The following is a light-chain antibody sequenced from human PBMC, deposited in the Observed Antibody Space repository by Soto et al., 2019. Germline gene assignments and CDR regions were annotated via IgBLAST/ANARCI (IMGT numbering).Light chain of an antibody. Sequence: NFMLTQPHSVSESPGKTVTISCTRSSGNIASKYVQWYQQRPGSAPSTVIDEYYERPSGVPDRFSGAIDSSSNSASLTISGLKTEDEADDYCQSYDNYNVVFGGGTKLTVL. CDR3: QSYDNYNVV. CDR2: EYY. J-gene: IGLJ2*01. V-gene: IGLV6-57*04. CDR1: SGNIASKY.